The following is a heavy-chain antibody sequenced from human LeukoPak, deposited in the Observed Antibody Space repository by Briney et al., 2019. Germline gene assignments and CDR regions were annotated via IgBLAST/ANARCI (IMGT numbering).Heavy chain of an antibody. D-gene: IGHD6-13*01. CDR2: LSGYDGNT. V-gene: IGHV1-18*01. CDR3: ARDSKVAAGSGFDY. Sequence: GASVKVSCKASGYNFNTYGISWVRQAPGQGPEWMGWLSGYDGNTNYAQKVQGRVTLTTDTSTSTAYMELRSLRSDDTAFYYCARDSKVAAGSGFDYWGQGTLVTVSS. CDR1: GYNFNTYG. J-gene: IGHJ4*02.